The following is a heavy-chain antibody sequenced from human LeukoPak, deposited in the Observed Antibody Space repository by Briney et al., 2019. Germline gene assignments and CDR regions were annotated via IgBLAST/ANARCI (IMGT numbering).Heavy chain of an antibody. J-gene: IGHJ4*02. CDR3: ARDKDSYGPGSTVGY. Sequence: SVKVSCKASGGTFSSYAISWVRQAPGQGLEWMGGIIPIFGTANYAQKFQGRVTITTDESTSTAYMELSSLRSEDTAVYFCARDKDSYGPGSTVGYWGQGTLVTVSS. CDR2: IIPIFGTA. D-gene: IGHD3-10*01. CDR1: GGTFSSYA. V-gene: IGHV1-69*05.